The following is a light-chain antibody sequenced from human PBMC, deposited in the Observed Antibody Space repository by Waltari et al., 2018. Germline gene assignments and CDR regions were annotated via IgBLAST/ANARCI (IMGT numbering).Light chain of an antibody. J-gene: IGKJ1*01. V-gene: IGKV3-15*01. Sequence: TVVTQSPVTLSVSPGERATIYCRTTQSIGSSLAWYQQKPGQAPRLLIYHASTRATGIPARFSGSGSETEFTLTISSLQSEDFAVYYCHQYNNWPPGTFGQGTKVEV. CDR3: HQYNNWPPGT. CDR2: HAS. CDR1: QSIGSS.